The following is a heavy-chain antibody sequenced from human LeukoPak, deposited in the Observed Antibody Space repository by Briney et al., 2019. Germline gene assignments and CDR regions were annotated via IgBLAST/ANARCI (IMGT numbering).Heavy chain of an antibody. J-gene: IGHJ4*02. CDR2: IRYDGSNK. CDR1: GFTFSSYG. V-gene: IGHV3-30*02. Sequence: RGSLRLSCAPSGFTFSSYGMHWVRQAPGKGLGWVAFIRYDGSNKYYADSVKGRFTISTDNSKNTLYLQINSLRAEDTAVYYCCSTVTLLITDYWGQGTLVPVSS. CDR3: CSTVTLLITDY. D-gene: IGHD4-17*01.